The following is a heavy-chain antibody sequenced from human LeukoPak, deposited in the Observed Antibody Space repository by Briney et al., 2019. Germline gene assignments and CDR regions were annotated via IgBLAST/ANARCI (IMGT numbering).Heavy chain of an antibody. CDR2: IRGSGGST. Sequence: GGCLRLSCAPSGFTFSSYAISWVRQAPGKGLVWVSAIRGSGGSTDYADSVKGRFTISRDNSKSTLYLQMNSLRVEDTAVYYCAKRGDYNDYDYWGQGTLVTVSS. CDR3: AKRGDYNDYDY. J-gene: IGHJ4*02. D-gene: IGHD3-22*01. CDR1: GFTFSSYA. V-gene: IGHV3-23*01.